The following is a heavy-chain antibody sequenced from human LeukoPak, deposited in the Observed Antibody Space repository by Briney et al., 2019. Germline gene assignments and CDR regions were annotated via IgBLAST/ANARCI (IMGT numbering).Heavy chain of an antibody. J-gene: IGHJ4*02. CDR3: AGGTYYYDSSGYYHRPGRDYYFDY. CDR1: GYTFTGYY. V-gene: IGHV1-2*03. CDR2: INPNSGGT. D-gene: IGHD3-22*01. Sequence: LEASVKVSCKASGYTFTGYYMHWVRQAPGQGLEWMGWINPNSGGTNYAQKFQGRVTMTRDTSISTAYMELSRLRSDDTAVYYCAGGTYYYDSSGYYHRPGRDYYFDYWGQGTLVTVSS.